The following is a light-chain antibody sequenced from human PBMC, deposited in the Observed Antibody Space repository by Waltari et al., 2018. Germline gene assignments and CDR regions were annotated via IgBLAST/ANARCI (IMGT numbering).Light chain of an antibody. J-gene: IGKJ3*01. V-gene: IGKV1-27*01. CDR1: QGISNY. CDR2: AAS. CDR3: QKYNNALFA. Sequence: DIQMTQSPSSLSASVGDRVTITCRASQGISNYLAWYQQQPGKVPKLLIYAASTLQSGVPSLFSGGGSGTDFTLTISSLQPEDVATYYCQKYNNALFAFGPGTKVDIK.